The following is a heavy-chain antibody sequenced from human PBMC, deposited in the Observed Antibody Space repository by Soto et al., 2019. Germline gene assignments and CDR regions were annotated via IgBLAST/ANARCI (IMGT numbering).Heavy chain of an antibody. V-gene: IGHV1-18*01. Sequence: ASVKVSCKASGYTFTSYAISWVRQAPGQGLEWMGWISAYNGNTNYAQKLQSRVTMTTDTSTTTAYMELRSLRSDDTAVYYGARASTEIDNWGQETLLTVSS. CDR1: GYTFTSYA. CDR2: ISAYNGNT. CDR3: ARASTEIDN. J-gene: IGHJ4*02.